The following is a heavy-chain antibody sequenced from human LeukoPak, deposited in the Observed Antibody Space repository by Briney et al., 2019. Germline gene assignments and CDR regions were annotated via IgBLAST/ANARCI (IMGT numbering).Heavy chain of an antibody. CDR1: GFTFSSYW. Sequence: QPGRSLRLSCAASGFTFSSYWMHWVRQPPGKGLVWVSRITSDGSGIGYADSVKGRFSTSRDNAKNTLYLQMNSLRAEDTAVYYCASGRLVGAPDYWGQGTLVTVSS. J-gene: IGHJ4*02. CDR2: ITSDGSGI. V-gene: IGHV3-74*01. CDR3: ASGRLVGAPDY. D-gene: IGHD1-26*01.